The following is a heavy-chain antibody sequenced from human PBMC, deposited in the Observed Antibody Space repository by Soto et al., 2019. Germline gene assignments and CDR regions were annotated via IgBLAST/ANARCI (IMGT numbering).Heavy chain of an antibody. V-gene: IGHV4-34*01. Sequence: QVQLQQWGAVLLKPSETLSLTCAVYGGSFSGYYWSWIRQPPGKGLEWIGEINHSGSTNYNPSLKSRVTISVDTSKNQFSLKLSSVTAADTAVYYCARVLVVVAATHNWFDPWGQGTLVTVSS. CDR2: INHSGST. D-gene: IGHD2-15*01. CDR3: ARVLVVVAATHNWFDP. J-gene: IGHJ5*02. CDR1: GGSFSGYY.